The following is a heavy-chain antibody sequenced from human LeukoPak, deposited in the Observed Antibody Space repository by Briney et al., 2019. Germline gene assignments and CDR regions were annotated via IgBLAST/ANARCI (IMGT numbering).Heavy chain of an antibody. CDR1: AYSFTSYW. V-gene: IGHV5-51*01. CDR3: ARRSKGWRVGGYYYYGMDV. Sequence: GEPLKSSCKGSAYSFTSYWIGWVRQMPGKGLDWMGIIYPSDSDTRYSPSFQGQVTISADKSISTAYLQWCSLKASDTAMYYCARRSKGWRVGGYYYYGMDVWGQGTTVTVSS. CDR2: IYPSDSDT. D-gene: IGHD2-2*01. J-gene: IGHJ6*02.